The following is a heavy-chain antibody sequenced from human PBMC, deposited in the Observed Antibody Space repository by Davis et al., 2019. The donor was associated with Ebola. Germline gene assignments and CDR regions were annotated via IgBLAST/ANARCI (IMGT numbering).Heavy chain of an antibody. Sequence: SVKVSCKASGGTFSSYAISWVRQAPGQGLEWMGGIIPIFGTANYAQKFQGRVTITADESTSTAYMELSSLRSEDTAVYYCARVEATIWEPYYYYGMDVWGQGTTVTVSS. V-gene: IGHV1-69*13. CDR1: GGTFSSYA. D-gene: IGHD5-12*01. CDR3: ARVEATIWEPYYYYGMDV. CDR2: IIPIFGTA. J-gene: IGHJ6*02.